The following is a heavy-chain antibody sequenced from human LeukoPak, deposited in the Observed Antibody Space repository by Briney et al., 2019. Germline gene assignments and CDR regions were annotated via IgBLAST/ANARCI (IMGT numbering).Heavy chain of an antibody. CDR2: IYTGGTT. CDR3: ARGGPDWDYYFDF. J-gene: IGHJ4*02. D-gene: IGHD3/OR15-3a*01. CDR1: GGSISSGKYY. Sequence: SETLSLTCTVSGGSISSGKYYWSWIRQPAGKELEWIGRIYTGGTTSYNPSLKSRVTISVDTSKNQFSLRLTSVTAADTAVYYCARGGPDWDYYFDFWGQGTLVTVSS. V-gene: IGHV4-61*02.